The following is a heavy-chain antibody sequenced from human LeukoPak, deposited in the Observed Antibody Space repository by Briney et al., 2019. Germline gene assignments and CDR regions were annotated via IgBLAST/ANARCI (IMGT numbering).Heavy chain of an antibody. J-gene: IGHJ6*04. Sequence: GASVKVSCKASGYIFTKYVVHWVRQAPGQRLEWMGWINAGNGNTKYSQKFQGRVTITRDTSASTAYMELSSLRSEDTAVYYCTYGDYYYYYGMDVWGKGTTVTVSS. V-gene: IGHV1-3*01. CDR2: INAGNGNT. D-gene: IGHD4-17*01. CDR1: GYIFTKYV. CDR3: TYGDYYYYYGMDV.